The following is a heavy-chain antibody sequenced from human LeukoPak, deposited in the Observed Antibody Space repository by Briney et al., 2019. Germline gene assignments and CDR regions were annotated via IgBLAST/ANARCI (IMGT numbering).Heavy chain of an antibody. CDR1: GGSISSFY. CDR2: THLSGST. D-gene: IGHD3-3*01. CDR3: ARVLGDFWSGYGYYYGMDV. Sequence: PSETLSPACTVSGGSISSFYWSWIRPPPGEGRGWIGSTHLSGSTNYNPSLKSRVTISVDTSKNQFSLKLSSVTAADTAVYYCARVLGDFWSGYGYYYGMDVWGQGTTVTVSS. V-gene: IGHV4-59*01. J-gene: IGHJ6*02.